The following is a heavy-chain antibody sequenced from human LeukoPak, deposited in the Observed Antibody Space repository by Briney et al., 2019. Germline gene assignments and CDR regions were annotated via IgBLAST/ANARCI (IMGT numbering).Heavy chain of an antibody. Sequence: PGGSLRLSCAASGFTFSSYAMSWVRQAPGKGLEWVSAISGSGGSTYYADSVKGRFTISRDNSKNTLYLQMNSLRAEDTALYYCAKGYYDTSDYRLFDYWGQGTLVTVSS. J-gene: IGHJ4*02. CDR2: ISGSGGST. CDR3: AKGYYDTSDYRLFDY. V-gene: IGHV3-23*01. D-gene: IGHD3-22*01. CDR1: GFTFSSYA.